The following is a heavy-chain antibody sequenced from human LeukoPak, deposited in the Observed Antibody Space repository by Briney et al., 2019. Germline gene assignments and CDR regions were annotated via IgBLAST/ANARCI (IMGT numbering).Heavy chain of an antibody. CDR3: ARVPAALRGAFDI. CDR2: ISAYNGNT. V-gene: IGHV1-18*01. CDR1: GYTFTSYG. D-gene: IGHD2-2*01. Sequence: AASVKVSCKASGYTFTSYGISWVRQAPGRGLEWMGWISAYNGNTNYAQKFQGRVTMTRDTSISTAYMELSRLRSDDTAVYYCARVPAALRGAFDIWGQGTMVTVSS. J-gene: IGHJ3*02.